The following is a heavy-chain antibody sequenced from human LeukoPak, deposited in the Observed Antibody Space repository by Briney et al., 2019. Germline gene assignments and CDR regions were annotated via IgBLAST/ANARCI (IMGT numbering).Heavy chain of an antibody. CDR3: ARSKGYSYGRYYFDY. J-gene: IGHJ4*02. V-gene: IGHV4-61*02. Sequence: PSETLSLTCTVSGASISSGLHYWSWIRQSAGKGLEWIGRFYISGSTDYNPALKSRVTISVDTSKNQFSLKLSSVTAADTAVYYCARSKGYSYGRYYFDYWGQGTLVTVSS. CDR1: GASISSGLHY. CDR2: FYISGST. D-gene: IGHD5-18*01.